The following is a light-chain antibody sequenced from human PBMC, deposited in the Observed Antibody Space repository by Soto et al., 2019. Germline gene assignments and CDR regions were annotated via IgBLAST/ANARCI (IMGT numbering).Light chain of an antibody. Sequence: QAVLTQPPSVSGTPGQRVTLFCSGRSSNIGSHYVYWYQQLPGRAPKNLIFKSDQRPSGVPDRFSGSKSGTTASVAISGLRSGDEASYYCSSWDTDLTAWVFGGGTKLTVL. J-gene: IGLJ3*02. CDR1: SSNIGSHY. CDR2: KSD. V-gene: IGLV1-47*01. CDR3: SSWDTDLTAWV.